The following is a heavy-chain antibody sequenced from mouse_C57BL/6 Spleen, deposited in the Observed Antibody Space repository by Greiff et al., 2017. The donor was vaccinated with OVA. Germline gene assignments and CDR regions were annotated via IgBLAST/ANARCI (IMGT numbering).Heavy chain of an antibody. J-gene: IGHJ4*01. CDR2: INPNNGGT. CDR3: ARNYYGSSYAMDY. V-gene: IGHV1-26*01. CDR1: GYTFTDYY. D-gene: IGHD1-1*01. Sequence: EVQLQQSGPELVKPGASVKISCKASGYTFTDYYMNWVKQSHGKSLEWIGDINPNNGGTSYNQKFKGKATLTVDKSSSTAYMELRSLTSEDAAVYYSARNYYGSSYAMDYWGQGTSVTVSS.